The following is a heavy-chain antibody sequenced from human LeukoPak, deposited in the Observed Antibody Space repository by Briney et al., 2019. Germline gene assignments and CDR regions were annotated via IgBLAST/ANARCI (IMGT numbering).Heavy chain of an antibody. CDR1: GGSISSYY. CDR3: AKGAGGFSYYNWFDP. J-gene: IGHJ5*02. V-gene: IGHV4-4*07. D-gene: IGHD5-18*01. CDR2: IYNSGST. Sequence: SETLSLTCTVSGGSISSYYWSWIRQPAGKGLEWIGRIYNSGSTNYNPSLKSRVTMSVDTSKNQFSLKLSSVTAADTAIYYCAKGAGGFSYYNWFDPWGQGTLVTVSS.